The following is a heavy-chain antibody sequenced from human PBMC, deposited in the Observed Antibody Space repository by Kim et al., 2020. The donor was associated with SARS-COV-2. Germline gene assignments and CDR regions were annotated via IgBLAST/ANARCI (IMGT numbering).Heavy chain of an antibody. D-gene: IGHD6-13*01. J-gene: IGHJ5*02. Sequence: ADSINGRFPISGDNSENPLYLQMNSLRAEDTAVYYCARGGYSSSWGTFDPWGQGTLVTVSS. V-gene: IGHV3-53*01. CDR3: ARGGYSSSWGTFDP.